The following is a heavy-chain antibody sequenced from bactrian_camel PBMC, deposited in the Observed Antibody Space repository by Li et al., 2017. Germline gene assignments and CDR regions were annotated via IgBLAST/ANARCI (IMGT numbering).Heavy chain of an antibody. D-gene: IGHD2*01. CDR1: GYTYINYC. CDR2: IHSGGMT. CDR3: AAEWRFGYCPTLQDFRY. J-gene: IGHJ6*01. Sequence: HVQLVESGGGSVQAGGSLRLSCAASGYTYINYCMAWFRQAPGKEREGVAFIHSGGMTTYAASVKGRFTISKDNAKNILYLQMNSLQPEDTAMYYCAAEWRFGYCPTLQDFRYWGPGTQVTVS. V-gene: IGHV3S53*01.